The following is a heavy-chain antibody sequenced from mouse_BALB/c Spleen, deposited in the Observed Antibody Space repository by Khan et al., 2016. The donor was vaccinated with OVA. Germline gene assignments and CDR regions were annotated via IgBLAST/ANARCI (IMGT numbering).Heavy chain of an antibody. CDR1: GFSLTTYG. Sequence: MQLEESGPGLVAPPQSLSITCTVSGFSLTTYGVHWVRQPPGKGLEWLVVIWSDGITTYNSALKSRLSISKDNSKSQVFLKMNSLQTDDTAMYYCARGGFYAMDYWGQGTSVTVSS. V-gene: IGHV2-6*02. J-gene: IGHJ4*01. CDR2: IWSDGIT. CDR3: ARGGFYAMDY.